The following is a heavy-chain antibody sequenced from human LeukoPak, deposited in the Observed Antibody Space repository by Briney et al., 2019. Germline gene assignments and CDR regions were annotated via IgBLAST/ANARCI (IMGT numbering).Heavy chain of an antibody. CDR3: GRSLYDNNRGPEY. CDR2: ISTSSTNT. V-gene: IGHV3-11*03. J-gene: IGHJ4*02. D-gene: IGHD5/OR15-5a*01. CDR1: GFTFSDYY. Sequence: GGSLRLSCAASGFTFSDYYMTWIRQAPGKGLEWVSDISTSSTNTKYADSVKGRFTISRDNAKNSLYLQMNSLRAEDTAVYYCGRSLYDNNRGPEYWGQGNLVTGS.